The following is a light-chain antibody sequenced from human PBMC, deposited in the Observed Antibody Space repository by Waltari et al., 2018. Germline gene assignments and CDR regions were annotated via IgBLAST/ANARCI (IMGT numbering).Light chain of an antibody. V-gene: IGKV3-20*01. CDR3: QQYDGSSVT. Sequence: ETALPQPPGPLPSSPGARSTLPCRASQTISGSWLTWYQQKPGQAPRLLIYGASSRATGIPVRFSGSGSGTDFTLTISRLEPEDSAVYYCQQYDGSSVTFGGGTKVEVK. CDR2: GAS. CDR1: QTISGSW. J-gene: IGKJ4*01.